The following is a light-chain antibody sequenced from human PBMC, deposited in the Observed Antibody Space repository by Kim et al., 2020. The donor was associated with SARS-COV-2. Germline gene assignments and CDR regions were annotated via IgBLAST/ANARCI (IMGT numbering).Light chain of an antibody. CDR2: GVF. CDR3: RQYNNWPRT. V-gene: IGKV3-15*01. J-gene: IGKJ1*01. Sequence: EIVMTQSPATLSVSPGERATLSCRAGQSVSSNLAWYQQKPGQAPRLLIYGVFTRATGIPARFSGSGSGTEFTLTISSLQSEDFAVYYCRQYNNWPRTFGQGTKVDIK. CDR1: QSVSSN.